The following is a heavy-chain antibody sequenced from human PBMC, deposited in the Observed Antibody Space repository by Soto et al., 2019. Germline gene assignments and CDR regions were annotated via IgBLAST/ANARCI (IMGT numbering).Heavy chain of an antibody. D-gene: IGHD6-19*01. V-gene: IGHV3-74*01. CDR2: INSDGSSK. J-gene: IGHJ4*02. Sequence: VGSLRLSFEASGFTFSSYCMHWVLQAPGKGLVWVSRINSDGSSKSYADSVKGRFTISRDNAKKTLYLQMNSLRAEETAVYYCARIAVAGPFDYWGQGTLVTVSS. CDR1: GFTFSSYC. CDR3: ARIAVAGPFDY.